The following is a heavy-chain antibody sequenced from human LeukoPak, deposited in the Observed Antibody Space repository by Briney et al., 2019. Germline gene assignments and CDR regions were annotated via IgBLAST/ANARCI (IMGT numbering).Heavy chain of an antibody. CDR1: RFTFSSYA. J-gene: IGHJ6*02. D-gene: IGHD6-6*01. V-gene: IGHV3-30*04. CDR2: ISYDGSNR. Sequence: PGGSQRLSCAASRFTFSSYALHWVRLAPGKGLEWVAVISYDGSNRYSADSVKGRFTISRDNSKNTLYLQMNSLRAEDTAVYYCARDRYSSSSNYYYYGMDVWGQGTTVTVSS. CDR3: ARDRYSSSSNYYYYGMDV.